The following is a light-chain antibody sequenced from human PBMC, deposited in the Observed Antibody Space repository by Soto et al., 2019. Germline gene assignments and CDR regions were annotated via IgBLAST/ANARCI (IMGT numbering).Light chain of an antibody. CDR2: DDT. Sequence: SCELTQPPSVSVAPGQTARISCGGDNIGTKSVNWYQQKPGQAPVVVVYDDTDRPSGIPERLTGSNSGNTATLTITGVEAGNEADYYCQVWVASSGQGVFGTGTKRTVL. J-gene: IGLJ1*01. CDR3: QVWVASSGQGV. CDR1: NIGTKS. V-gene: IGLV3-21*02.